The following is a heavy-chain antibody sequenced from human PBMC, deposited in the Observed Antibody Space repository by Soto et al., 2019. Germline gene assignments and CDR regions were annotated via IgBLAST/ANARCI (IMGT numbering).Heavy chain of an antibody. D-gene: IGHD3-22*01. V-gene: IGHV1-2*04. CDR2: INPNSGGT. CDR3: ARDFGDSSGYYLFDY. Sequence: QVQLVQSGAEVKKPGASVKVSCKASGYTFTGYYMHWVRQAPGQGLEWMGWINPNSGGTNYAQKFQVWVTMTRDTSISTAYMELSRLRSDDTAVYYCARDFGDSSGYYLFDYWGQGTLVTVSS. J-gene: IGHJ4*02. CDR1: GYTFTGYY.